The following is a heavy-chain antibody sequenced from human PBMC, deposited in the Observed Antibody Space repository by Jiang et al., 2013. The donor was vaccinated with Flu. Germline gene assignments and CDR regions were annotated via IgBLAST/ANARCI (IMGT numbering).Heavy chain of an antibody. CDR2: INPSGGST. D-gene: IGHD4-17*01. CDR1: GYTFTSYY. V-gene: IGHV1-46*01. CDR3: ASGYGDYGYYYYGMDV. Sequence: KVSCKASGYTFTSYYMHWVRQAPGQGLEWMGIINPSGGSTSYAQRFQGRVTMTRDTSTSTVYMELSSLRSEDTAVYYCASGYGDYGYYYYGMDVWGQGTTVTVSS. J-gene: IGHJ6*02.